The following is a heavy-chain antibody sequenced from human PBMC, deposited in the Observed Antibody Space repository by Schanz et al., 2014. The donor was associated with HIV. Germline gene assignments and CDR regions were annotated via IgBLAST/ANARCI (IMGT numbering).Heavy chain of an antibody. D-gene: IGHD6-13*01. CDR1: GFTFSNYA. Sequence: QVQLVESGGGVVQPGRSLRLSCAVSGFTFSNYAMHWVRQAPGKGLEWVAVISYDGSNKYYADSVKGRFTISRDNSKNTLYLQMNSLRADDTAVYYCARETSGFSTSWPPRYHYYGMDVWGQGTTVTVSS. V-gene: IGHV3-30-3*01. CDR3: ARETSGFSTSWPPRYHYYGMDV. J-gene: IGHJ6*02. CDR2: ISYDGSNK.